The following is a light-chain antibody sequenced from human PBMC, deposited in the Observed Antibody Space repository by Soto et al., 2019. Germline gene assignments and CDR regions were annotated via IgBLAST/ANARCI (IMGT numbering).Light chain of an antibody. Sequence: QSVVTQPPSASGTPGQRVTISCSGSSSNIGTNAVNWCQQLPGTAPRLLIYSNDQRPPGVPDRFSGSKSGNTASLTVSGLQAEDEADYYCSSFAGNNNRGVFGSGTKLTVL. CDR3: SSFAGNNNRGV. CDR2: SND. CDR1: SSNIGTNA. V-gene: IGLV1-44*01. J-gene: IGLJ1*01.